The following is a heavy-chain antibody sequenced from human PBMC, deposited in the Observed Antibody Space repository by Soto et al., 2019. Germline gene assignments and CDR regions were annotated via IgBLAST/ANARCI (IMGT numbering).Heavy chain of an antibody. Sequence: PGGSLRLSCAASGFTFSSYAMSWVRQAPAQGLEWVSAISGGGGSTYYAESVKGRFTISRDNSKNTLYLQMNSLRAEDTAVYYCAKGSTSARPYYFDYWGQGALVTSPQ. D-gene: IGHD6-6*01. J-gene: IGHJ4*02. CDR3: AKGSTSARPYYFDY. CDR2: ISGGGGST. CDR1: GFTFSSYA. V-gene: IGHV3-23*01.